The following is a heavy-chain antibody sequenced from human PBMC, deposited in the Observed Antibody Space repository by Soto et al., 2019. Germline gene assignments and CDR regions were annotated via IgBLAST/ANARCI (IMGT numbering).Heavy chain of an antibody. CDR2: ITGSSDRI. J-gene: IGHJ4*02. Sequence: EVQLVESGGGWVQPGGSLRLSCAASGLTFSVYTMNWVRQAPGKGLDWVSYITGSSDRILFVDSVKGRFTVSRDNAKNSLYLQMNSLRDEDTGVYYCTTSTGHLNHWGQGTLVSVSS. D-gene: IGHD2-8*02. CDR1: GLTFSVYT. CDR3: TTSTGHLNH. V-gene: IGHV3-48*02.